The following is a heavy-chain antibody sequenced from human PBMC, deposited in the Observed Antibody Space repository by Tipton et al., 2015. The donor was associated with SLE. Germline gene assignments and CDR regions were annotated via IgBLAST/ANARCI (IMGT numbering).Heavy chain of an antibody. D-gene: IGHD3-10*01. J-gene: IGHJ4*02. V-gene: IGHV4-34*01. CDR2: ISHTVST. Sequence: TLSLTCMVYGGSFSGYYWSWIRQPPGKGLEWIGEISHTVSTNYNPSLKSRVTISVDTSKNQFSLKVTSVTAADTAVYYCARHRGYFTVSDYIDRWGQGTLVTVSS. CDR3: ARHRGYFTVSDYIDR. CDR1: GGSFSGYY.